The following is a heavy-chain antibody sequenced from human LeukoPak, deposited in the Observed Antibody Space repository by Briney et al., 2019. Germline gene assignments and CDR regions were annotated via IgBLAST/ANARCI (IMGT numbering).Heavy chain of an antibody. V-gene: IGHV3-23*01. CDR3: AKDISVYCSSTSCYSAFDI. CDR2: ISGSGGST. Sequence: GGSLRLSCAASGFTFSSYAMSWVRQAPRKGLEWVSAISGSGGSTYYADSVKGRFTISRDNSKNTLYLQMNSLRAEDTAVYYCAKDISVYCSSTSCYSAFDIWGQGTMVTVSS. CDR1: GFTFSSYA. J-gene: IGHJ3*02. D-gene: IGHD2-2*01.